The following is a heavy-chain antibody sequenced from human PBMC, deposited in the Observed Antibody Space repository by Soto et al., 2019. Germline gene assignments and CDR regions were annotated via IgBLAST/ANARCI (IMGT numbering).Heavy chain of an antibody. V-gene: IGHV4-61*01. CDR3: ARDRWVVVAATRPTYYYGMDV. Sequence: SETLSLTCTVSGGSVSSGSYYWSWIRQPPGKGLEWIGYIYNSGSTNYNPSLKSRVTISVDTSKNQFSLKLSSVTAADTAVYYCARDRWVVVAATRPTYYYGMDVWGQGTTVTVSS. D-gene: IGHD2-15*01. CDR1: GGSVSSGSYY. J-gene: IGHJ6*02. CDR2: IYNSGST.